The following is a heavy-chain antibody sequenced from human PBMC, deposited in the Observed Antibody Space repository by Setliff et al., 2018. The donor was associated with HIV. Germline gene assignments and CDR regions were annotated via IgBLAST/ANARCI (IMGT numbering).Heavy chain of an antibody. CDR2: VRYDESNK. CDR3: AKVKVPTTDLYVLDY. Sequence: GESLKLSCAASGFIFSSYAMHWVRQAPGKGLEWVACVRYDESNKYYAESVKDRFTISRDNSKNMVYLQMNSLRAEDTALYYCAKVKVPTTDLYVLDYWGQGIPVTVSS. CDR1: GFIFSSYA. V-gene: IGHV3-30*02. D-gene: IGHD1-1*01. J-gene: IGHJ4*02.